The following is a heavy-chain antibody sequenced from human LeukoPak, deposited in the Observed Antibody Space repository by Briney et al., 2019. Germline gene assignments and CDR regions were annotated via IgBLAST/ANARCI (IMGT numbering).Heavy chain of an antibody. Sequence: SGESLKISCKGSGYSFSSYWMTWVRQTPGKVLEWVANIKQDGSEKYYVDSVKGRFTISRDNAKNSLYLQMNSLRAEDTAVYYCARDTGNHDYWGQGTLVTVST. CDR3: ARDTGNHDY. CDR2: IKQDGSEK. D-gene: IGHD2/OR15-2a*01. J-gene: IGHJ4*02. V-gene: IGHV3-7*01. CDR1: GYSFSSYW.